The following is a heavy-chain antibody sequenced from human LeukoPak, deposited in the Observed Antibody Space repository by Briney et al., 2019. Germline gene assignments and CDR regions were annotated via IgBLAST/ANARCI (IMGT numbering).Heavy chain of an antibody. Sequence: GGSLRLSCAASGFIFSDYYMSWIRQAPGKGLQWVSYISSSGSTMYYADSVKGRFTISRDNAKNSLYLQMNSLRAEDTALYYCAKDNGYSSGWSEADYWGQGTLVTVSS. J-gene: IGHJ4*02. V-gene: IGHV3-11*01. CDR2: ISSSGSTM. D-gene: IGHD6-19*01. CDR1: GFIFSDYY. CDR3: AKDNGYSSGWSEADY.